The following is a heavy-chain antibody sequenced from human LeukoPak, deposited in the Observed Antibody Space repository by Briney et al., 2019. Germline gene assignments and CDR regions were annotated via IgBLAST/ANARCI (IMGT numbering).Heavy chain of an antibody. J-gene: IGHJ4*02. CDR1: GGSIRSSNW. CDR3: ARHSSGYLSYFDY. Sequence: PSGTLSLTCAVSGGSIRSSNWWSWVRQPPGKGLEWIGYIYYSGSTNYNPSLKSRVTISLDTSKNQFSLKVSSVTAADTAVYYCARHSSGYLSYFDYWGQGTLVPVSS. V-gene: IGHV4-4*02. D-gene: IGHD3-22*01. CDR2: IYYSGST.